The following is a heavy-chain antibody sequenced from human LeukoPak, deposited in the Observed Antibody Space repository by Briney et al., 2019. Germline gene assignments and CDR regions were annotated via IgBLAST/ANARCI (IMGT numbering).Heavy chain of an antibody. CDR1: GFTFSSYG. Sequence: GGSLRLSCAASGFTFSSYGMHWVRQAPGKGLEWVAFIRYDGSNKYYADSVRGRFTISRDNSKNTLYLQMNSLRAEDTAVYYCARAYCSSTSCYEPYYFDYWGQGTLVTVSS. CDR2: IRYDGSNK. V-gene: IGHV3-30*02. CDR3: ARAYCSSTSCYEPYYFDY. J-gene: IGHJ4*02. D-gene: IGHD2-2*01.